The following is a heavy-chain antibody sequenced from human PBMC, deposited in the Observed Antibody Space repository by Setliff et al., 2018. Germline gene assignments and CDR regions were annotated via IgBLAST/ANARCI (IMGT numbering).Heavy chain of an antibody. Sequence: ASVKVSCKASGYTLTNYYMHWVRQAPGQGLEWMGIINPSGGLTRYAQRFQGRVTIITDESTSTAYMELSSLRSEDTAMYYCAREGVETRSSTDYRYYMDVWGKGTTVTVSS. D-gene: IGHD1-1*01. CDR2: INPSGGLT. J-gene: IGHJ6*03. CDR3: AREGVETRSSTDYRYYMDV. V-gene: IGHV1-46*01. CDR1: GYTLTNYY.